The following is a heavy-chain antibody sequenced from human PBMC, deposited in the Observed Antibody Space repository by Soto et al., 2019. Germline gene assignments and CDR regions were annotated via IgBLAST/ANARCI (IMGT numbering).Heavy chain of an antibody. Sequence: EVQLLESGGGLVQPGGSLRLSCAASGFTFSSYAMSWVRQAPGKGLEWVSAISGSGGSTYYADSVKGRFTISRDNSKNTLYLQMNSLRAEDTAVYYCAKRKGPSHYGDYGADAFDIWGQGTMVTVSS. D-gene: IGHD4-17*01. CDR3: AKRKGPSHYGDYGADAFDI. CDR2: ISGSGGST. V-gene: IGHV3-23*01. CDR1: GFTFSSYA. J-gene: IGHJ3*02.